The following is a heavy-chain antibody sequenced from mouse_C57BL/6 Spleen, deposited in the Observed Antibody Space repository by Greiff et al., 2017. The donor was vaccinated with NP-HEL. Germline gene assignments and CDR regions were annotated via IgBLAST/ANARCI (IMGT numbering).Heavy chain of an antibody. D-gene: IGHD2-5*01. V-gene: IGHV1-52*01. CDR1: GYTFTSYW. CDR2: IDPSDSET. Sequence: QVQLQQPGAELVRPGSSVKLSCKASGYTFTSYWMHWVKQRPIQGLEWIGNIDPSDSETHYNQKFKDKAPLTVDKSSSTAYMQLSSLTSEDSAVYYCARSYSNQGAMDYWGQGTSVTVSS. CDR3: ARSYSNQGAMDY. J-gene: IGHJ4*01.